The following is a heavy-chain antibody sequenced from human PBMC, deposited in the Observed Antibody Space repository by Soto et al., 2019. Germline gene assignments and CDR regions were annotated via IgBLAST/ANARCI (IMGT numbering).Heavy chain of an antibody. J-gene: IGHJ6*02. V-gene: IGHV1-69*06. CDR3: AREDITIFGVVPYYYGMDV. D-gene: IGHD3-3*01. CDR2: IIPIFGTA. CDR1: GGTFSSYS. Sequence: SVKVSCKSSGGTFSSYSMSWVREAPGQGLEWMGGIIPIFGTANYAQKFQGRVTITADKSTSTAYMELSSLRSEDTAVYYCAREDITIFGVVPYYYGMDVWGQGTTVTVSS.